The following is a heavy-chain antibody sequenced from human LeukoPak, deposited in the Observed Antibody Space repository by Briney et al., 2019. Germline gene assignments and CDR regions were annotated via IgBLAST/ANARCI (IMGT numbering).Heavy chain of an antibody. CDR1: GFTFSSYW. CDR2: INSDGSST. Sequence: GESLRLSCAASGFTFSSYWMHWVRQAPGKGLVWVSRINSDGSSTSYADSVKGRFTISRDNAKNTLYLQMNSLRAEDTAVYYCARGGIVVVTAIPAWGQGTLVTVSS. V-gene: IGHV3-74*01. D-gene: IGHD2-21*02. CDR3: ARGGIVVVTAIPA. J-gene: IGHJ5*02.